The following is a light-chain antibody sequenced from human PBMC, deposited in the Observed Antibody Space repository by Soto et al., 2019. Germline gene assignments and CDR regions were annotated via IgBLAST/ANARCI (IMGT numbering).Light chain of an antibody. Sequence: TQPTSASGSRGKSFAISCTRTRSDVGGYNYVSWYQQQPGKAPKLLIYEVNKRPSGVPDRFSGFKSGSTASLTVSGLQAEDEADYYCSSYAGSSTVFGTGTKVTVL. CDR3: SSYAGSSTV. V-gene: IGLV2-8*01. CDR1: RSDVGGYNY. J-gene: IGLJ1*01. CDR2: EVN.